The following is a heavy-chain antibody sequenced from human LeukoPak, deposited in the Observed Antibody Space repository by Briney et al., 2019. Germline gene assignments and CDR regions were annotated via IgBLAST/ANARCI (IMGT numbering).Heavy chain of an antibody. CDR1: GFTFSSYW. V-gene: IGHV3-7*01. D-gene: IGHD3-22*01. CDR3: ARDYDSSGYYYKVGHYFDY. Sequence: GGSLRLSCAASGFTFSSYWMSWVRQAPGKGLEWVANIKQDGSEKYYVASVKGRFTISRDNAKNSLYLQMNSLRAEDTAVYYCARDYDSSGYYYKVGHYFDYWGQGTLVTVSS. J-gene: IGHJ4*02. CDR2: IKQDGSEK.